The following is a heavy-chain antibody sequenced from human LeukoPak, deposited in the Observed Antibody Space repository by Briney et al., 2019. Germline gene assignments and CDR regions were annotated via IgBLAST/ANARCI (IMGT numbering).Heavy chain of an antibody. J-gene: IGHJ4*02. D-gene: IGHD3-9*01. CDR3: ARSEPGGGILTVSPNDY. CDR2: ISSSSTYI. V-gene: IGHV3-21*01. Sequence: GGSLRLSCAASGFTFSSYSINWVRQAPGKGLEWVSSISSSSTYIYYADSVKGRFTISRDNANNSLYLQMNSLRAEDTVVYYCARSEPGGGILTVSPNDYWGQGTLVTVSS. CDR1: GFTFSSYS.